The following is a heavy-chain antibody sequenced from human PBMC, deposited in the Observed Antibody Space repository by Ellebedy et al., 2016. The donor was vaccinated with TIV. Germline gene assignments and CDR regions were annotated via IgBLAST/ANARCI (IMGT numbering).Heavy chain of an antibody. CDR2: IGDSGTHI. J-gene: IGHJ1*01. V-gene: IGHV3-23*01. Sequence: GESLKISCAASGFTVSSFGMNWVRHAPGKGLEWVSSIGDSGTHIYYADSVKGRFTISRDNSKNTLFLQMNSLRAEDTAVYYCAKPYDILISPFHHWGQGTLVTVSS. CDR3: AKPYDILISPFHH. CDR1: GFTVSSFG. D-gene: IGHD3-9*01.